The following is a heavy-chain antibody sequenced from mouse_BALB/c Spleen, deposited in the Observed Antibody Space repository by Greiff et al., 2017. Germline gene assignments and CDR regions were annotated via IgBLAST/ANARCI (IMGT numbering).Heavy chain of an antibody. D-gene: IGHD2-1*01. CDR2: IRLKSNNYAT. CDR1: GFTFSNYW. Sequence: EVKVVESGGGLVQPGGSMKLSCVASGFTFSNYWMNWVRQSPEKGLEWVAEIRLKSNNYATHYAESVKGRFTISRDDSKSSVYLQMNNLRAEDTGIYYCTRNYLYFDYWGQGTTLTVSS. CDR3: TRNYLYFDY. V-gene: IGHV6-6*02. J-gene: IGHJ2*01.